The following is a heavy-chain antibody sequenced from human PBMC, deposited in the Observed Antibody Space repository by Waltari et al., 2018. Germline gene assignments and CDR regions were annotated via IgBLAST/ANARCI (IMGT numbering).Heavy chain of an antibody. CDR1: GGSISSYY. J-gene: IGHJ5*02. CDR3: ARSLSIWLVGENWFDP. Sequence: QVQLQESGPGLVKPSETLSLTCTVSGGSISSYYWTWIRPPPGKGLEWLGYIYYSGSTNYNPSLKSRVTISVDTSKNQFSLKLSSVTAADTAVYYCARSLSIWLVGENWFDPWGQGTLVTVSS. V-gene: IGHV4-59*01. CDR2: IYYSGST. D-gene: IGHD6-19*01.